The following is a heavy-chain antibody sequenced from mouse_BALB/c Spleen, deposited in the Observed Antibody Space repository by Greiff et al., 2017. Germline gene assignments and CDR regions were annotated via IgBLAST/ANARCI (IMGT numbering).Heavy chain of an antibody. D-gene: IGHD1-1*01. CDR3: ARSGYYGSSYEDYFDY. V-gene: IGHV5-17*02. CDR2: ISSGSSTI. CDR1: GFTFSSFG. Sequence: EVHLVESGGGLVQPGGSRKLSCAASGFTFSSFGMHWVRQAPEKGLEWVAYISSGSSTIYYADTVKGRFTISRDNPKNTLFLQMTSLRSEDTAMYYCARSGYYGSSYEDYFDYWGQGTTLTVSS. J-gene: IGHJ2*01.